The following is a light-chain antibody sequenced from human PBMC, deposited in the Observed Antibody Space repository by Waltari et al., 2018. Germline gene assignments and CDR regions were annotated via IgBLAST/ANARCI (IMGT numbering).Light chain of an antibody. CDR1: SSNIGSNY. CDR3: ASWDVNLNGGL. Sequence: QSVLTQPPSASGTPGQKVNISCSGTSSNIGSNYVFWYQQLPGAAPKLLIFRNNQRPSGVPDRVSGAKSGTSASLAISGLRSDDEGDYYCASWDVNLNGGLFGGGTKVTVL. V-gene: IGLV1-47*01. CDR2: RNN. J-gene: IGLJ3*02.